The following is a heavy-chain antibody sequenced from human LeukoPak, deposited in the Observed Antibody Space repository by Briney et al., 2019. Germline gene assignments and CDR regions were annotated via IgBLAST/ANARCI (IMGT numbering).Heavy chain of an antibody. CDR2: ISAYNGNT. CDR1: GYTFTSYG. D-gene: IGHD2-2*01. J-gene: IGHJ6*03. V-gene: IGHV1-18*03. CDR3: ARGTRSQYGNYYYYMDV. Sequence: ASVKVSCKASGYTFTSYGISWVRQAPGQGLEWMGWISAYNGNTNYAQKLQGRVTMTTDTSTSTAYMEPSSLRSEDMAVYYCARGTRSQYGNYYYYMDVWGKGTTVTVSS.